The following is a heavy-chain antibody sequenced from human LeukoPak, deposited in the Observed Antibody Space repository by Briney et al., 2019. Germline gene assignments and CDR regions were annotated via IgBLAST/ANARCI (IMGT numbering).Heavy chain of an antibody. V-gene: IGHV3-30*02. Sequence: PGGSLRLSCAASGFTFSSYGMHWVRQAPGKGLEWVAFIRYDGSNKYYADSVKGRFTISRDNSKNTLYLQMNSLRAEDTAVYYCAKLPLVVVPAAITSAFDIWGQGTMVTVSS. CDR2: IRYDGSNK. J-gene: IGHJ3*02. CDR1: GFTFSSYG. D-gene: IGHD2-2*01. CDR3: AKLPLVVVPAAITSAFDI.